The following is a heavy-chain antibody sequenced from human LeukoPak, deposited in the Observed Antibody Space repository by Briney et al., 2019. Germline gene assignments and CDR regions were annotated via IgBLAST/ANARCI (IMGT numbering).Heavy chain of an antibody. CDR3: ARALVPAAKDYYYYYMDV. CDR1: GGSISSYY. J-gene: IGHJ6*03. V-gene: IGHV4-59*01. D-gene: IGHD2-2*01. Sequence: SETLFLTCTVPGGSISSYYWSWIRQPPGKGLERIGYIYYSGSTNYNPSLKSRVTISVDTSKNQFSLKLSSVTAADTAVYYCARALVPAAKDYYYYYMDVWGKGTTVTISS. CDR2: IYYSGST.